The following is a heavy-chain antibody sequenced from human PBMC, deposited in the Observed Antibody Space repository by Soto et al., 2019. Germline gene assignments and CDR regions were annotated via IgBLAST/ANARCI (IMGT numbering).Heavy chain of an antibody. J-gene: IGHJ3*02. CDR3: SAVTLTDAFDI. Sequence: ASVPVSRQASGYTLTGYYMHGLRLAPGQGFEWMGWINPNSGATKYVQKLQGRVTMNRHTSVSPASMELSRLPSDDTAVYHLSAVTLTDAFDIWGQGTMVTVSS. D-gene: IGHD3-16*01. CDR1: GYTLTGYY. CDR2: INPNSGAT. V-gene: IGHV1-2*02.